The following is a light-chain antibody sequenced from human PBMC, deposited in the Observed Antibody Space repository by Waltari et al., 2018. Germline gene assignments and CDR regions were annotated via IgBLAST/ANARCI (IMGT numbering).Light chain of an antibody. Sequence: SYDLIQPPSVSVSPGQTATLTPSGDDLGHKYVYWYQQKSVQSPILVIYQDSNRPSGIPERFSGSNSENTATLTIRGTQALDEGDFYCQTWDTNTGVFGGGTKLTVL. V-gene: IGLV3-1*01. J-gene: IGLJ2*01. CDR2: QDS. CDR3: QTWDTNTGV. CDR1: DLGHKY.